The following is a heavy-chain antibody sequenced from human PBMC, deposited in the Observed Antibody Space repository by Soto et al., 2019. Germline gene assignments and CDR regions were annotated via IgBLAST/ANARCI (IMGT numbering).Heavy chain of an antibody. CDR1: GYTFTSYG. D-gene: IGHD2-15*01. CDR3: ARDCSFKYLRYYGMDV. V-gene: IGHV1-18*01. CDR2: ISAYNGNT. J-gene: IGHJ6*02. Sequence: QVQLVQSGAEVKKPGASVKVSCKASGYTFTSYGISWVRQAPGQGLEWMGWISAYNGNTNYAQKLQGRVTMTTDTATSTAYMELRSLRSDDTAVYYCARDCSFKYLRYYGMDVWGQGTTVTVSS.